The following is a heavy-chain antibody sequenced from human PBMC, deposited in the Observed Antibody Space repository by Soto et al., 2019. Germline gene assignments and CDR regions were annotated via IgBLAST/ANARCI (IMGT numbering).Heavy chain of an antibody. D-gene: IGHD6-13*01. CDR3: ARDFLEVHSSSWPAYYYYGMDV. CDR2: ISAYNGNT. V-gene: IGHV1-18*01. Sequence: ASVKVSCKASGYTFTSYGISWVRQAPGQGLEWMGWISAYNGNTNYAQKLQGRVTMTTDTSTSTAYMELRSLRSDDTAVYYCARDFLEVHSSSWPAYYYYGMDVWGQGTTVTVYS. J-gene: IGHJ6*02. CDR1: GYTFTSYG.